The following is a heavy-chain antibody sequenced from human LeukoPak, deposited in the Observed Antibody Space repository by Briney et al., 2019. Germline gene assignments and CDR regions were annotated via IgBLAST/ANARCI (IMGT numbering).Heavy chain of an antibody. D-gene: IGHD5-18*01. Sequence: GGSLRLSCAASGFTFSSYEMNWVRQAPGKGLEWVSYISSSGSTIYYADSVKGRFTISRDNAKNSLYLQMNSLRAEDTAVYYCAREVKGGYSYGFDYWGQGTLVTVSS. V-gene: IGHV3-48*03. J-gene: IGHJ4*02. CDR1: GFTFSSYE. CDR2: ISSSGSTI. CDR3: AREVKGGYSYGFDY.